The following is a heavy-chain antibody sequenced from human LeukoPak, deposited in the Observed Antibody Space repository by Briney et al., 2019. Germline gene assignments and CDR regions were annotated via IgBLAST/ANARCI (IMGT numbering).Heavy chain of an antibody. CDR2: IYTSGST. Sequence: SETLSLTCTVSGGSISSYYWSWIRQPAGKGLEWIGRIYTSGSTNYNPSLKSRVTMSVDTSKNQFSLKLSSVTAADTAVYYCARAPDSSGPPPYYYYYSMDVWGKGTTVTVS. J-gene: IGHJ6*03. CDR1: GGSISSYY. V-gene: IGHV4-4*07. CDR3: ARAPDSSGPPPYYYYYSMDV. D-gene: IGHD3-22*01.